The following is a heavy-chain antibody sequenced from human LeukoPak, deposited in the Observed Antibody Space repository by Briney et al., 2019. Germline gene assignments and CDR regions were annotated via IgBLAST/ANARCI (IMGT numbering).Heavy chain of an antibody. CDR2: IYYSGSI. V-gene: IGHV4-39*01. Sequence: SETLSLTCNVSGGSISSSSYYWGWVRPPPGKGLEWIGSIYYSGSIYYNPSLKSRITMSVDTSKNQFSLKLSSVTAADSAVYYCAKHNQMGYSYGYSYWGQGTLVTVSS. D-gene: IGHD5-18*01. CDR1: GGSISSSSYY. J-gene: IGHJ4*02. CDR3: AKHNQMGYSYGYSY.